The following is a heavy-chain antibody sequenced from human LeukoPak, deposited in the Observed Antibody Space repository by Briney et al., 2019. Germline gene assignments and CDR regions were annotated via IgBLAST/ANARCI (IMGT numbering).Heavy chain of an antibody. V-gene: IGHV3-30*04. D-gene: IGHD3-3*01. CDR1: GFTFSSYA. CDR3: ARARITIFGVVIPYLDY. CDR2: TSYDGSNK. J-gene: IGHJ4*02. Sequence: VQPGRSLRLSCAASGFTFSSYAMHWVRQAPGKGLEWVAVTSYDGSNKYYADSVKGRFTISRDNSKNTLYLQMNSLRAEDTAVYYCARARITIFGVVIPYLDYWGQGTLVTVSS.